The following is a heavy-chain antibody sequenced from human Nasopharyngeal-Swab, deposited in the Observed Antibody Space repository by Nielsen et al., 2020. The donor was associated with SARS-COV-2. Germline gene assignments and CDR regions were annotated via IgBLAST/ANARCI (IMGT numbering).Heavy chain of an antibody. CDR3: AREGNWLLGKLSPPLWVD. CDR2: IIPIFGTA. J-gene: IGHJ4*02. Sequence: SVKVSCKASGGTFSSYAISWVRQAPGQGLEWMGGIIPIFGTANYAQKFQGRVTITADKSTSTAYMELSSLRSEDTAVYYCAREGNWLLGKLSPPLWVDWGQGTLVTVSS. V-gene: IGHV1-69*06. D-gene: IGHD3-16*02. CDR1: GGTFSSYA.